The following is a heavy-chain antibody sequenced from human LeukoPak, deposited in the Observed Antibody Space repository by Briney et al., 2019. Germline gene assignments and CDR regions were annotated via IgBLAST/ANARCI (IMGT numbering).Heavy chain of an antibody. CDR2: IDAGNGNT. J-gene: IGHJ1*01. CDR1: GYTFTSYA. D-gene: IGHD6-19*01. CDR3: SVPAVANAEYFQH. V-gene: IGHV1-3*01. Sequence: ASVKVSCKASGYTFTSYAMHWVRQAPGQRLGWMGWIDAGNGNTKYSQKFQGRVTITRDTSASTAYMELSSLRSEDTAVYYCSVPAVANAEYFQHWGQGTLVTVSS.